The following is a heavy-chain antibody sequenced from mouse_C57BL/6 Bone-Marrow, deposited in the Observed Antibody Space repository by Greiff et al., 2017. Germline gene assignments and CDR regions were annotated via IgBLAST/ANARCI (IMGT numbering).Heavy chain of an antibody. CDR3: ARDYSSYY. D-gene: IGHD2-12*01. J-gene: IGHJ2*01. Sequence: QVQLQQPGAELVMPGASVKLSCKASGYTFTSYWMHWVKQRPGQGLEWIGEIDPTDSYTNYNQKFKGKSTLTVDKSSSTAYLQLSSLTSEDSAVYSCARDYSSYYWGRGPTLTVSS. CDR2: IDPTDSYT. V-gene: IGHV1-69*01. CDR1: GYTFTSYW.